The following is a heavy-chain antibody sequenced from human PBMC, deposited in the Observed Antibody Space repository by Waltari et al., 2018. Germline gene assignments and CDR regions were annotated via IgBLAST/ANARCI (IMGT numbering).Heavy chain of an antibody. CDR2: ICGNDGSI. Sequence: EVQLVESGGGLVKPGGSLRLSCAASGFTFSSYSMNWVRQAPGKGLQWVESICGNDGSIYYADSIKGRFTVSRDNARSSLFLQMNSLRADDTALYFCAREAPNYYYYMDVWGKGTTVTVSS. V-gene: IGHV3-21*01. J-gene: IGHJ6*03. CDR3: AREAPNYYYYMDV. CDR1: GFTFSSYS.